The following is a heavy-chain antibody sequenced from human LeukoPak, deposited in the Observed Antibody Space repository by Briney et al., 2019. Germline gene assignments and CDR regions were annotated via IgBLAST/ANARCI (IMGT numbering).Heavy chain of an antibody. J-gene: IGHJ6*03. CDR1: GGSISSYY. CDR3: ARGVGELLSYYYYYYMDV. CDR2: ISYPGST. Sequence: PSETLSLTCTVSGGSISSYYWSWIRQPPGKGLDWIGYISYPGSTNYNPSLNSRVTISIDTSKNQFSLKLSSVTAADTAVYYSARGVGELLSYYYYYYMDVWGKGTTVTISS. V-gene: IGHV4-59*01. D-gene: IGHD3-10*01.